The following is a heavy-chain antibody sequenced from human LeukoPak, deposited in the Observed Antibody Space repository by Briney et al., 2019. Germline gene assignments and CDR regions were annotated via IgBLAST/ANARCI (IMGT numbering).Heavy chain of an antibody. V-gene: IGHV3-7*01. CDR2: INPDGRDT. D-gene: IGHD2-21*02. J-gene: IGHJ1*01. CDR1: GFTFNRCW. CDR3: TSWGDTTAEHFQR. Sequence: GGSLRLSCVVSGFTFNRCWMNWVRQAPGKGLEWVAHINPDGRDTYYVDSVKGRFTISRDNAQNSMYLQMNSLRVEDTAVYYCTSWGDTTAEHFQRWGQGTLVTVSS.